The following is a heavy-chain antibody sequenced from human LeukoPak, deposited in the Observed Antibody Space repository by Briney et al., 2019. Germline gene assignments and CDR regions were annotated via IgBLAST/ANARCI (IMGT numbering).Heavy chain of an antibody. CDR3: AKALPHVYFYYGLDV. Sequence: PGGSLRLSCAASGFTFSSYEMNWVRQAPGKGLEWVSGISGSGDSTYYADSVKGRLTISRDNSKNTLFLQMNSLRAEDTAVYYCAKALPHVYFYYGLDVWGQGTTVTVSS. V-gene: IGHV3-23*01. J-gene: IGHJ6*02. CDR1: GFTFSSYE. CDR2: ISGSGDST.